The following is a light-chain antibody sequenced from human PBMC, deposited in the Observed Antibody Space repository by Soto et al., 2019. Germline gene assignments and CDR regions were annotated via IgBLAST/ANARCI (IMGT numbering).Light chain of an antibody. CDR2: GAS. J-gene: IGKJ2*01. V-gene: IGKV3-20*01. CDR3: QQYGSSPYT. Sequence: EIVLTQSPGTLSLSPGERATLSCRASQSIVRSYLAWYQQKPGQAPRLLIYGASSRATGIPDRFSGSGSGTDFTLTIGRLEPEDFAVYYCQQYGSSPYTFGQGTKLEIK. CDR1: QSIVRSY.